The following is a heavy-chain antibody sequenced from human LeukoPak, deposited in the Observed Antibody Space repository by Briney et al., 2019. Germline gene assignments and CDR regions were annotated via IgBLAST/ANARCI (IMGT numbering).Heavy chain of an antibody. CDR3: AKGIAVADSYYFDY. CDR2: IYSGGST. V-gene: IGHV3-53*01. Sequence: GGSLRLSCAASGFTVSSNYMSWVRQAPGKGLEWVSVIYSGGSTYYADSVKGRFTISRDNSKNTLYLQTNSLRAEDTAVYYCAKGIAVADSYYFDYWGQGTLVTVSS. J-gene: IGHJ4*02. D-gene: IGHD6-19*01. CDR1: GFTVSSNY.